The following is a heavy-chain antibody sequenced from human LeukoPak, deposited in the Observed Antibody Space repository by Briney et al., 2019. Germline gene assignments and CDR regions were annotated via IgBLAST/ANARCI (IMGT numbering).Heavy chain of an antibody. V-gene: IGHV3-30*02. Sequence: GGSLRLSCAASGFTFSSYGMHWVRQAPGKGLEWVAFIRYDGSNKYYADSVKGRFTISRDNSKNTLYLQMNSLRAEDTAVYYSANSDCSSTSCYTSPRAFDIWGQGTMVTVSS. CDR2: IRYDGSNK. D-gene: IGHD2-2*02. J-gene: IGHJ3*02. CDR1: GFTFSSYG. CDR3: ANSDCSSTSCYTSPRAFDI.